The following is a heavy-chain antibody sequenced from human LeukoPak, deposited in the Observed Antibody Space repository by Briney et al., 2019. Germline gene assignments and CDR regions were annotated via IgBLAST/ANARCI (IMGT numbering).Heavy chain of an antibody. CDR1: GYTFTGYY. Sequence: ASVKVSCKASGYTFTGYYMHWVRQAPGQGLEWMGWINPNSGGTNYAQKFQGRVTMTRDTSISTAYMELSRLRSDDTAVYYCARGEYYDFWSGSTNYFDCWGQGTLVTVSS. J-gene: IGHJ4*02. CDR3: ARGEYYDFWSGSTNYFDC. V-gene: IGHV1-2*02. CDR2: INPNSGGT. D-gene: IGHD3-3*01.